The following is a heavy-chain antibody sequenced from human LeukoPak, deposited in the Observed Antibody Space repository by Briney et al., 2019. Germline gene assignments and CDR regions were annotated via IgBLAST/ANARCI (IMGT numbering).Heavy chain of an antibody. CDR1: GFRVFDYG. D-gene: IGHD6-13*01. V-gene: IGHV3-30*02. J-gene: IGHJ4*02. CDR3: AKVRSIAAAEAIDY. Sequence: PGGSLRLSCAISGFRVFDYGVHWVRQAPGKGLEWVAFIRYDGSNKYYADSVKGRFTISRDNSKNTLYLQMNSLRAEDTAVYYCAKVRSIAAAEAIDYWGQGTLVTVSS. CDR2: IRYDGSNK.